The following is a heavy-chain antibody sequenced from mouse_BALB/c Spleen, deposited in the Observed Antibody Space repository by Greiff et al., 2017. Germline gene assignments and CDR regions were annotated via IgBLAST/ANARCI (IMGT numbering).Heavy chain of an antibody. J-gene: IGHJ3*01. CDR3: AALANWDEAY. CDR1: GFNIKDYY. Sequence: VHVKQSGAELVRPGALVKLSCKASGFNIKDYYMHWVKQRPEQGLEWIGWIDPENGNTIYDPKFQGKASITADTSSNTAYLQLSSLTSEDTAVYYCAALANWDEAYWGQGTLVTVSA. V-gene: IGHV14-1*02. CDR2: IDPENGNT. D-gene: IGHD4-1*01.